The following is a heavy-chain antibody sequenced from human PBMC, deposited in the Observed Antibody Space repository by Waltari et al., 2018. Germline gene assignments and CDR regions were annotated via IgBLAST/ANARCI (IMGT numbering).Heavy chain of an antibody. CDR2: IYHSGST. CDR3: ARDSSIYYFDY. Sequence: QVQLQESGPGLVKPSETLSLTCAVSGYSISSGYYWGWIRQPPGKGLEWNGSIYHSGSTYYNPSLKSRVTISVDTPKNQFSLKLSSVTAADTAVYYCARDSSIYYFDYWGQGTLVTVSS. CDR1: GYSISSGYY. V-gene: IGHV4-38-2*02. J-gene: IGHJ4*02.